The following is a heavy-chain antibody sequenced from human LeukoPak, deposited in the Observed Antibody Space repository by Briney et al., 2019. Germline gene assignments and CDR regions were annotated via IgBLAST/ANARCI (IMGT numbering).Heavy chain of an antibody. V-gene: IGHV3-23*01. D-gene: IGHD5-12*01. J-gene: IGHJ4*02. CDR2: IIASGSST. CDR1: GFTFSSYA. CDR3: AKDQAWLRFGY. Sequence: PGGSLRLSCAASGFTFSSYAMTWVRQAPGKGLEWVSVIIASGSSTYYADSVKGRFTISRDNSKSTLYLQMNSLRAEDTAVYYCAKDQAWLRFGYWGQGTLVTVSS.